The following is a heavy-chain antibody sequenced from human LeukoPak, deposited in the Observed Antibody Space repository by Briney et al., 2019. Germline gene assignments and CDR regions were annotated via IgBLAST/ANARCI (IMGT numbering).Heavy chain of an antibody. J-gene: IGHJ4*02. CDR3: ARDFGWLVNY. V-gene: IGHV3-21*01. CDR1: GFTFSSYS. Sequence: GGSLRLSCAAPGFTFSSYSMNWVRQAPGKGLEWVSSISSSSSYIYYADSVKGRFTISRDNAKNSLYLQMNSLRAEDTAVYYCARDFGWLVNYWGQGTLVTVSS. CDR2: ISSSSSYI. D-gene: IGHD6-19*01.